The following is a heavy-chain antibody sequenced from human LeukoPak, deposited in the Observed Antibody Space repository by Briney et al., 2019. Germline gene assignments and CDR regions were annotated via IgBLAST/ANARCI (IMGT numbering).Heavy chain of an antibody. CDR3: ARENKRITIFGVVTTMDV. CDR2: IYYSGST. D-gene: IGHD3-3*01. CDR1: GGSISSYY. V-gene: IGHV4-59*01. J-gene: IGHJ6*03. Sequence: SETLSLTCTVSGGSISSYYWSWIRQPPGKGLEWIGYIYYSGSTNYNPSLKSRVTISVDTSKNQFSLKLSSVTAADTAVYYCARENKRITIFGVVTTMDVWGKGTTVTVSS.